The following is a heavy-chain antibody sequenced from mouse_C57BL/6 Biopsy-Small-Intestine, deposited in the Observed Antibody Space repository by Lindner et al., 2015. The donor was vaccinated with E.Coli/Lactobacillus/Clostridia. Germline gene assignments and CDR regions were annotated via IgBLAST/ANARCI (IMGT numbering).Heavy chain of an antibody. Sequence: VQLQESGAELVKPGASVKLSCRTSGYIFITYWMHWVRQRPGQGLEWIGYINPASGHAYYNQKFRDRATLTADKSSTTAYMQMSSLTYEDSALYYCARHSIYFGSSSFDYWGQGTTLTVSS. CDR1: GYIFITYW. D-gene: IGHD1-1*01. V-gene: IGHV1-7*01. CDR3: ARHSIYFGSSSFDY. J-gene: IGHJ2*01. CDR2: INPASGHA.